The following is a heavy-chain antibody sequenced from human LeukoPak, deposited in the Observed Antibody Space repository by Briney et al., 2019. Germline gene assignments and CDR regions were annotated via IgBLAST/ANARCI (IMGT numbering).Heavy chain of an antibody. CDR3: ARVVIAADAFDI. D-gene: IGHD5-12*01. CDR2: INPNSGGT. V-gene: IGHV1-2*02. J-gene: IGHJ3*02. CDR1: GYTFTGYY. Sequence: ASVKASCKASGYTFTGYYMHWVRQAPGQGLEWMGWINPNSGGTNYAQKFQGRVTMTRDTSISTAYMELSRLRSDDTAVYYCARVVIAADAFDIWGQGTMVTVSS.